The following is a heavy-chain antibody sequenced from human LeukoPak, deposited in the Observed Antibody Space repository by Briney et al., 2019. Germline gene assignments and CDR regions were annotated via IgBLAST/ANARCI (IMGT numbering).Heavy chain of an antibody. Sequence: SQTLSLTCTVSGGSISSGGYYWSWIRQHPGKGLEWIGYIYYSGSTYYNPSLKSRVTISVDMSKNQFSLKLSSVTAADTAVYYCARVMYRKVYYFDYWGQGTLVTVSS. CDR2: IYYSGST. CDR3: ARVMYRKVYYFDY. J-gene: IGHJ4*02. D-gene: IGHD1-26*01. CDR1: GGSISSGGYY. V-gene: IGHV4-31*03.